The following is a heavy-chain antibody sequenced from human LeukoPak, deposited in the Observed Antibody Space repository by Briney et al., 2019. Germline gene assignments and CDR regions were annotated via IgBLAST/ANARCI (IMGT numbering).Heavy chain of an antibody. CDR3: ARDYRGYRAPYYFDY. Sequence: GWSLRLSCAASGFTFSSYWMGWVRQAPGKGLEWVANIKQDGSEKYYVDSVKGRFTISRDNAKNSLYLQMNSLRAEDTAVYYCARDYRGYRAPYYFDYWGRGTLVTVSS. CDR2: IKQDGSEK. J-gene: IGHJ4*02. D-gene: IGHD2-15*01. V-gene: IGHV3-7*01. CDR1: GFTFSSYW.